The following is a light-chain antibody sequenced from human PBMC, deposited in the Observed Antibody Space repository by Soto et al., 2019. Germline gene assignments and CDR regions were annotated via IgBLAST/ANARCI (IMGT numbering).Light chain of an antibody. CDR3: CSYTTSSTGV. CDR2: DVN. CDR1: SSDVASYNY. Sequence: QSALTQPASVSGSPGQSITISCTGTSSDVASYNYVSWYQQHPDKVPKLIIYDVNNRPSGVSNRFSGSKSGNTASLTISGLQAEDEADYYCCSYTTSSTGVFGGVTKLTVL. J-gene: IGLJ3*02. V-gene: IGLV2-14*01.